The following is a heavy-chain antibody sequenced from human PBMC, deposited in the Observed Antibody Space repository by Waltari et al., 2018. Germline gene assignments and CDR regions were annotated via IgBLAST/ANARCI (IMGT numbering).Heavy chain of an antibody. V-gene: IGHV1-8*01. Sequence: QVQLVQSGAEVKKPGASVTVSCKASGYTFTSYDINWVRQANGQGLEWMGWMNPNSGNTGYAQKFQGRVTMTRNTSISTAYMELSSLRSEDTAVYYCAREIAAAGNSDYWGQGTLVTVSS. CDR3: AREIAAAGNSDY. CDR2: MNPNSGNT. J-gene: IGHJ4*02. CDR1: GYTFTSYD. D-gene: IGHD6-13*01.